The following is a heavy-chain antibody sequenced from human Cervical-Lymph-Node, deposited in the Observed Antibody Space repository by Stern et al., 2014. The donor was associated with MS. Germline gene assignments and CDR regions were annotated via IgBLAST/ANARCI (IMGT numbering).Heavy chain of an antibody. J-gene: IGHJ4*02. CDR1: GGSISSGGYY. CDR2: IYYSGST. CDR3: AREGSWPEYYFDY. V-gene: IGHV4-31*03. Sequence: QVQLQESGPGLVKPSQTLSLTCTVSGGSISSGGYYWSWIRQHPGKGLEXIGYIYYSGSTYYNPSLKSRVTISVDTSKNQFSLKLSSVTAADTAVYYCAREGSWPEYYFDYWGQGTLVTVSS.